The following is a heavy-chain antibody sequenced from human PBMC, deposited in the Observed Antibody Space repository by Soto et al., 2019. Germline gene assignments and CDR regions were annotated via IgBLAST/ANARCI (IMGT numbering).Heavy chain of an antibody. CDR1: GGSISGYY. Sequence: PSETMSVTCTVYGGSISGYYWSWIRQTTGKGLEWIGEINHSGSTNYNPSLKSRVTISVDTSKNQFSLKLSSVTAADTAVYYCARDKTQTGYSSSWYDYYYMDVWGKGTTVTVSS. CDR3: ARDKTQTGYSSSWYDYYYMDV. D-gene: IGHD6-13*01. CDR2: INHSGST. V-gene: IGHV4-34*01. J-gene: IGHJ6*03.